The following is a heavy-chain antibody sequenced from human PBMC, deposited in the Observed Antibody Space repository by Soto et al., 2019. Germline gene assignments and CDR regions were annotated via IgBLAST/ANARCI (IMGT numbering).Heavy chain of an antibody. V-gene: IGHV1-69*13. Sequence: SVKVSCKASGGTFSSYAISWVRQAPGQGLEWMGGIIPIFGTANYAQKFQGRVTITADESTSTAYMELSSLRSEDTAVYYCARDLRTGWLPNYGMDGWGQGPTVTVSS. CDR2: IIPIFGTA. CDR1: GGTFSSYA. CDR3: ARDLRTGWLPNYGMDG. D-gene: IGHD3-22*01. J-gene: IGHJ6*01.